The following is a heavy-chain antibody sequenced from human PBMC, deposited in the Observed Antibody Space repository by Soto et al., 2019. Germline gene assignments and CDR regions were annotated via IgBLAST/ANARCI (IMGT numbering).Heavy chain of an antibody. V-gene: IGHV1-69*06. CDR1: GDTFRNYA. J-gene: IGHJ5*01. CDR2: IIPIYGTT. CDR3: ARDLGGCSASRCRYNWIDS. D-gene: IGHD2-15*01. Sequence: QVQLVQSGAEVKKPGSSVKVSCKASGDTFRNYALSWVRQAPGQGLEWMGGIIPIYGTTKYAQKFQDRVTITADTSTSTADMELSSLRSEDTAVYYCARDLGGCSASRCRYNWIDSWGQGTLVTVSS.